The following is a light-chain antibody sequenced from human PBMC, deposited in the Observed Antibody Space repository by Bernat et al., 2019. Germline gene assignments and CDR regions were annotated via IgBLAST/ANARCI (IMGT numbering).Light chain of an antibody. CDR2: GDN. CDR3: TCRDSSGNHLV. Sequence: SSEVTQDPAVSVALGQTVSITCQGDSLRSYYATWYQQKPGQAPVLVIYGDNNRPSGTPDRFSGSSSGDTASLTITGAQAEDEADYYCTCRDSSGNHLVFGTGTKVTVL. V-gene: IGLV3-19*01. CDR1: SLRSYY. J-gene: IGLJ1*01.